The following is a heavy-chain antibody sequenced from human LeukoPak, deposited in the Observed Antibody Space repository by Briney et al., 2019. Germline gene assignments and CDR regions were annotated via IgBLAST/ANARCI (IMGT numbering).Heavy chain of an antibody. CDR3: VPSANYYYFDY. CDR2: INPKSGGT. J-gene: IGHJ4*02. CDR1: GYTFTGYY. Sequence: GASVKVSCKASGYTFTGYYMHWVRQAPGLGFEWMGWINPKSGGTSYSQKFQGRLTMTRDTSISTAYMELSRLRSDDTAVYYCVPSANYYYFDYWGQGTLVTVSS. D-gene: IGHD4/OR15-4a*01. V-gene: IGHV1-2*02.